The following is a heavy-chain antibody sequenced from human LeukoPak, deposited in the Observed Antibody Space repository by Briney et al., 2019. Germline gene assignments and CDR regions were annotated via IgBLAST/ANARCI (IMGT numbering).Heavy chain of an antibody. J-gene: IGHJ6*03. D-gene: IGHD3-10*01. V-gene: IGHV4-61*02. CDR1: GGSINSSSYY. CDR3: ARAVGSGSFQTYYYYMDV. Sequence: SETLSLTRIVSGGSINSSSYYWGWIRQPAGKGLEWIGRISSSGSTNYNPSLKSRVTISVDTSKNQFSLKLSSVTAADTAVYYCARAVGSGSFQTYYYYMDVWGKGTTVTISS. CDR2: ISSSGST.